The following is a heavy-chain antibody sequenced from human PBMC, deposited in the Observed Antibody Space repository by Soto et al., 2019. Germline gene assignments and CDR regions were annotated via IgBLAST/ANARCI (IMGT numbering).Heavy chain of an antibody. CDR2: IRSKANSYAT. V-gene: IGHV3-73*02. D-gene: IGHD3-22*01. J-gene: IGHJ3*02. CDR3: TSIASDYYDSSGYYPGSGAFDI. CDR1: GFTFSGSA. Sequence: EVQLVESGGGLVQPGGSLKLSCAASGFTFSGSAMHWVRQASGKGLEWVGRIRSKANSYATAYAASVKGRFTISRDDSKNTAYLQMNSLKTEDTAVYYCTSIASDYYDSSGYYPGSGAFDIWGQGTMVTVSS.